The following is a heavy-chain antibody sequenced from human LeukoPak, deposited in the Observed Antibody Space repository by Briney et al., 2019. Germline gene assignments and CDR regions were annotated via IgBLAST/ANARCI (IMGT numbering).Heavy chain of an antibody. V-gene: IGHV3-7*01. Sequence: GGSLRLSCEVSGLTLSSSYWMSWIRQVPGKGLEWLACIKGDGSEKHYVDSVRGRFTVSRDSAKNSLSLQMNSLGAEDTAVYYCASLQTGPTFVGGFWGQGTLVTVS. CDR2: IKGDGSEK. D-gene: IGHD3-3*02. CDR1: GLTLSSSYW. J-gene: IGHJ4*02. CDR3: ASLQTGPTFVGGF.